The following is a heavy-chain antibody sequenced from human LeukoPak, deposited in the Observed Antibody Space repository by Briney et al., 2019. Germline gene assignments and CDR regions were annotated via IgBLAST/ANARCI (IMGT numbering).Heavy chain of an antibody. CDR2: IIPILGIA. D-gene: IGHD4-17*01. V-gene: IGHV1-69*04. CDR3: ATEEDDYGDLLADY. J-gene: IGHJ4*02. Sequence: SVKVSCKASGGTFSSYAISWVRQAPGQGLEWMGRIIPILGIANYAQKFQGRVTITADKSTSTAYMELSSLRSEDTAVYYCATEEDDYGDLLADYWGQGTLVTVSS. CDR1: GGTFSSYA.